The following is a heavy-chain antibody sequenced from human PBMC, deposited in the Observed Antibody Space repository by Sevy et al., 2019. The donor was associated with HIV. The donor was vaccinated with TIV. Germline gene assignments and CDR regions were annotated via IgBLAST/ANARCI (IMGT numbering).Heavy chain of an antibody. CDR3: AKDFSDVYYYDSSATVDY. CDR1: GIAFSTYA. D-gene: IGHD3-22*01. CDR2: ISAGGYST. V-gene: IGHV3-23*01. Sequence: GGSLRLSCAASGIAFSTYAMFWVRQAPGKGLEWVSSISAGGYSTYYADSVKGRFTLSRDNSGNTLDLQMNSLRADEPAVYYCAKDFSDVYYYDSSATVDYWGQGTLVTVSS. J-gene: IGHJ4*02.